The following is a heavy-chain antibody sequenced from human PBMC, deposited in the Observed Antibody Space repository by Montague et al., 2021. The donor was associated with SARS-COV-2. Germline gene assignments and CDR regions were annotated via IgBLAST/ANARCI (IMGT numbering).Heavy chain of an antibody. D-gene: IGHD4/OR15-4a*01. V-gene: IGHV4-4*07. CDR1: GGSITTYY. J-gene: IGHJ5*01. CDR2: LSTSGST. Sequence: SETLSLTCSVSGGSITTYYWSWVRQPAGKGLEWIGRLSTSGSTNYNPSLKSRVTMSLDTSKNQVSLKLSSVTAADTAVYYCARDASSANSPANNWFDSWGRGTLVTVSS. CDR3: ARDASSANSPANNWFDS.